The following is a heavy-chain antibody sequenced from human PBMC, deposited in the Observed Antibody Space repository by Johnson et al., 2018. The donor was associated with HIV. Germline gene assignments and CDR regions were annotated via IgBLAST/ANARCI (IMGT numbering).Heavy chain of an antibody. Sequence: EVQLVESGGDLVQPGGSLRFSCAASGFRFSSYAVHWVRQAPGKGLEWVSVIYSGGSTYYADSVKGRFTISRDNSKNTLYLQMNSLRAEDTAVYYCARANRGRNDAFDIWGQGTMVTVSS. D-gene: IGHD2-15*01. CDR1: GFRFSSYA. CDR2: IYSGGST. J-gene: IGHJ3*02. V-gene: IGHV3-66*02. CDR3: ARANRGRNDAFDI.